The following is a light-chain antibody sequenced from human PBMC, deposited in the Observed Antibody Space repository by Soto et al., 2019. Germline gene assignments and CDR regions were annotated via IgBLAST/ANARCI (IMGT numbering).Light chain of an antibody. CDR3: QSYDSSLSGPACV. V-gene: IGLV1-40*01. J-gene: IGLJ1*01. Sequence: QAVVTQPPSVSGAPGQRVTISCTGSSSNIGAGYDVHWYQQLPGTAPKLLIYGNSNRPSGVPDRFSGSKSGTSASLAITGLQAEDEADYYCQSYDSSLSGPACVFGTGTKVTVL. CDR1: SSNIGAGYD. CDR2: GNS.